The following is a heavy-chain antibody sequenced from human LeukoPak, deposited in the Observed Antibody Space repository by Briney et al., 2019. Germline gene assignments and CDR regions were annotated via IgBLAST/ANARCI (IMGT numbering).Heavy chain of an antibody. CDR1: GFTLSSHW. D-gene: IGHD2-15*01. CDR3: ARDQAGVVVAAIDY. J-gene: IGHJ4*02. Sequence: GGSLRLSCAASGFTLSSHWMGWIRQAPGKGLEWVANIRQDGGETYYVDSVKGRFTISRDNAKNSLYLQMNSLRAEDTAVYYCARDQAGVVVAAIDYWGQGTLVTVSS. CDR2: IRQDGGET. V-gene: IGHV3-7*01.